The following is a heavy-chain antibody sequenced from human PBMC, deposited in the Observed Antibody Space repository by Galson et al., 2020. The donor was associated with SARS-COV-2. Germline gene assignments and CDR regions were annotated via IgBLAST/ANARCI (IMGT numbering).Heavy chain of an antibody. V-gene: IGHV3-30*02. J-gene: IGHJ4*02. CDR1: GFTFSRYA. CDR3: AKDSGGHSSPVYFDC. CDR2: IGNDGSND. D-gene: IGHD4-4*01. Sequence: GGSLRLSCAASGFTFSRYAMHWVRQAPGKGLEWVAFIGNDGSNDYYAHSVEGRLTISRDSSKNTLYLQMNSPRPEDTAVYYCAKDSGGHSSPVYFDCWGQGTLVTVSS.